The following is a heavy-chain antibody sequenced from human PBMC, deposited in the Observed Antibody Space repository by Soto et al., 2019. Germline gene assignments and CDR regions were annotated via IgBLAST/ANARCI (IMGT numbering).Heavy chain of an antibody. Sequence: QVQLVESGGDVVQPGRSLRLSCAASGFPFSTYGMQWVRQAPGKGLEGVAMIRNDGSNKYYADSVKGRFTISRDNSSNTLYLQMNSLRVEDTAVYYCARDPQPQADDDFWSGLDSFDIWGQGTMVTVSS. D-gene: IGHD3-3*01. V-gene: IGHV3-33*01. CDR2: IRNDGSNK. CDR1: GFPFSTYG. CDR3: ARDPQPQADDDFWSGLDSFDI. J-gene: IGHJ3*02.